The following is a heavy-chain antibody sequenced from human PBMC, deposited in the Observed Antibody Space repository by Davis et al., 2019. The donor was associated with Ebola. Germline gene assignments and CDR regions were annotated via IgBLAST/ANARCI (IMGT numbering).Heavy chain of an antibody. J-gene: IGHJ4*02. CDR2: IYSGGCT. Sequence: PGGSLRLSCAASGFTVSSNYMSCVPQAPGKGLEWVSVIYSGGCTYYADSVKGRFTISRDNSKNTLYLQMNSLRAEDTAVYYCARASYGSGSPYYFDYWGQGTLVTVSS. CDR1: GFTVSSNY. V-gene: IGHV3-53*01. D-gene: IGHD3-10*01. CDR3: ARASYGSGSPYYFDY.